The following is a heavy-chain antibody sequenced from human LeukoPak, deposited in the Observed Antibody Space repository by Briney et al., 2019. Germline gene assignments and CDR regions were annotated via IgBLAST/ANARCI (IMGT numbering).Heavy chain of an antibody. CDR2: IWNDGSNK. Sequence: LPGGSLRLSCAASGFNFNSYAMSWVRQAPGKGPEWVAVIWNDGSNKYYADSVKGRFTISRDNSKNTLYLQMNSLRAEDTAVYYCARPSYDILTGPIDYWGQGTLVTVSS. J-gene: IGHJ4*02. D-gene: IGHD3-9*01. CDR3: ARPSYDILTGPIDY. CDR1: GFNFNSYA. V-gene: IGHV3-33*08.